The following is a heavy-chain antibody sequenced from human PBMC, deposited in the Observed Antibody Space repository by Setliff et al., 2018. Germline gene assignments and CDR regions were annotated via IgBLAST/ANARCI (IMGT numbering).Heavy chain of an antibody. CDR2: FYHSASS. CDR1: GGSISSDY. CDR3: ARSHYYASGNSHYYYMDV. J-gene: IGHJ6*03. D-gene: IGHD3-10*01. Sequence: SETLSLTCTVSGGSISSDYWAWIRQPPGKALEWIGYFYHSASSNYNPSLKGRVTMSADTSKKRLYLSLTSVSVADTAMYYCARSHYYASGNSHYYYMDVWGKGTAVTVSS. V-gene: IGHV4-59*08.